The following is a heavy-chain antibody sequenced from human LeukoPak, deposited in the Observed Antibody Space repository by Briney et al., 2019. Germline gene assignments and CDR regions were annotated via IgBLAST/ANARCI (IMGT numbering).Heavy chain of an antibody. CDR2: ISSSSSFI. J-gene: IGHJ4*02. CDR1: AFTFSSYY. Sequence: GGSLRLSCAASAFTFSSYYMNWVRQTPGRGLEWVSSISSSSSFIYYADSVKGRFTISRDNAKNSLYLQMNSLRADDTAVYYCARGLEGGSLGSFDFWGLGTLVTVSS. CDR3: ARGLEGGSLGSFDF. V-gene: IGHV3-21*01. D-gene: IGHD1-26*01.